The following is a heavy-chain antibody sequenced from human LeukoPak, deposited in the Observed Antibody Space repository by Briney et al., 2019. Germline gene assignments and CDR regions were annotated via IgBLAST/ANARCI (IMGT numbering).Heavy chain of an antibody. CDR2: IRSKAYGRTT. CDR1: GFTFGDYA. J-gene: IGHJ4*02. V-gene: IGHV3-49*04. Sequence: GGSLRLSCTASGFTFGDYAMSWVRQAPGKGLEWVGFIRSKAYGRTTEYAASVRGRFTISRDDSKSIAYLQMNSLKTEDTAVYYCTRVRRGQWLSFDYFDYWDQGTLVTVSS. D-gene: IGHD6-19*01. CDR3: TRVRRGQWLSFDYFDY.